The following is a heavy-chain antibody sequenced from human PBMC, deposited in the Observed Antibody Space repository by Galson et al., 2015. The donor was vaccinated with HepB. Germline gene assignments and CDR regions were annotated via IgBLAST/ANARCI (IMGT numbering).Heavy chain of an antibody. J-gene: IGHJ3*02. D-gene: IGHD2-21*02. CDR2: IYRGGST. CDR3: ARGDMTAAMPADAFDI. Sequence: SLRLSCAASGFTFSSYSMNWVRQAPGKGLEWVSVIYRGGSTYYADSVKGRFTISRDNSKNTLYLQMNSLRAEDTAVYYCARGDMTAAMPADAFDIWGQGQWSPSLQ. CDR1: GFTFSSYS. V-gene: IGHV3-66*01.